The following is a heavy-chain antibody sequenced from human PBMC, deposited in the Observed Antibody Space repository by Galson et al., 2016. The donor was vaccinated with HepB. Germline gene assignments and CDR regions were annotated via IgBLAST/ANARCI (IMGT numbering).Heavy chain of an antibody. CDR2: IKHKDDRGTT. D-gene: IGHD5-18*01. J-gene: IGHJ3*02. CDR1: GFAFNSAW. Sequence: SLRLSCAASGFAFNSAWMHWVRQAPGRGLEWAGRIKHKDDRGTTDYAAPVKGRFTISRDDSKNTLYLQMNSLKTEDTAVYYCTTDGAMAPYHAFDIWGQGTMVTVSS. CDR3: TTDGAMAPYHAFDI. V-gene: IGHV3-15*07.